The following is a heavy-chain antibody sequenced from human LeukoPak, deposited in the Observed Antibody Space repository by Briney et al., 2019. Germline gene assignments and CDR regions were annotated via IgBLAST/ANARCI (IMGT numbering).Heavy chain of an antibody. D-gene: IGHD1-7*01. CDR2: IDPSGGST. CDR1: GYTFTSYY. CDR3: ARDAELRDAFDI. Sequence: GASAKVSCKASGYTFTSYYMHWVRQAPGQGLEWMGIIDPSGGSTSYAQKFQGRVTMTRDTSTSTVYMELSSLRSEDTAVYYCARDAELRDAFDIWGQGTMVTVSS. V-gene: IGHV1-46*01. J-gene: IGHJ3*02.